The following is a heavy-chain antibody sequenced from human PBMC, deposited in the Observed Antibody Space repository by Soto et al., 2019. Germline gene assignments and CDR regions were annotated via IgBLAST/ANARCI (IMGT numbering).Heavy chain of an antibody. Sequence: PGGSLRLSCVASGFTFSSYAMSWVRQAPGKGLEWVSAISGSGGSTYYADSVKGRFTISRDNSKNTLYLQMNSLRAEDTAVYYCANGRYCSSTSCIHYYGMDVWGQGTTVTVSS. CDR2: ISGSGGST. CDR1: GFTFSSYA. CDR3: ANGRYCSSTSCIHYYGMDV. D-gene: IGHD2-2*01. V-gene: IGHV3-23*01. J-gene: IGHJ6*02.